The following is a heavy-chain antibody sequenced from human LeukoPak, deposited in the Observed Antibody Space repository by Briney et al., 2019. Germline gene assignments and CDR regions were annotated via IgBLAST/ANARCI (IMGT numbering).Heavy chain of an antibody. CDR3: AGDHALLFDY. Sequence: PGGSLRLSCAASGFTFSSYSMNWVRQAPGKGLEWVSYISSSSSTIYYADSVKGRFSISRDNAENSLYLQMNSLRDEDTAVYYCAGDHALLFDYWGQGTLVTVSS. CDR2: ISSSSSTI. D-gene: IGHD3-10*01. J-gene: IGHJ4*02. V-gene: IGHV3-48*02. CDR1: GFTFSSYS.